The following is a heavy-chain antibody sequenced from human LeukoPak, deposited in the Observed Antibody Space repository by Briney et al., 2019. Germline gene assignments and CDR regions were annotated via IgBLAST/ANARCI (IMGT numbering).Heavy chain of an antibody. CDR1: GFTFSSYS. D-gene: IGHD3-22*01. CDR2: ISSSSSYI. V-gene: IGHV3-21*01. J-gene: IGHJ6*03. CDR3: ARPDSSGYYSDYYYMDV. Sequence: GGSLRLSCAASGFTFSSYSMNWVRQAPGKGLEWVSSISSSSSYIYYADSVKGRFTISRDNAKNSLYLQMNSLRAEDTAVYYCARPDSSGYYSDYYYMDVWGKGTTVTVSS.